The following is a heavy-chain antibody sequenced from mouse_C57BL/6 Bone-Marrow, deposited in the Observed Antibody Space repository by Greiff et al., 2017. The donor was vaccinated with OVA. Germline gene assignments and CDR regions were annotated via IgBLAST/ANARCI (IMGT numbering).Heavy chain of an antibody. CDR3: ARGGSSYPAWLAY. V-gene: IGHV1-64*01. Sequence: VQLQQPGAELVKSGASVKLSCKASGYTFTSYWMHWVKQRPGQGLEWIGMIHPNSGSTNYNEKFKSKATLTVDKSSSTAYMQLSSLTAEDSAVYYCARGGSSYPAWLAYWGQGTLVTVAA. J-gene: IGHJ3*01. CDR2: IHPNSGST. D-gene: IGHD1-1*01. CDR1: GYTFTSYW.